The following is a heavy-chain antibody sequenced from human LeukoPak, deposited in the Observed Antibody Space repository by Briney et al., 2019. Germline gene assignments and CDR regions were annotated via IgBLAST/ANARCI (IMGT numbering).Heavy chain of an antibody. D-gene: IGHD3-10*01. CDR2: ISYDGSNK. Sequence: GGSLRLSSAASGFTFSSYAMHWVRQAPGKGLEWVAVISYDGSNKYYADSVKGRFTISRDNSKNTLYLQMNSLRAEDTAVYYCARDPPYYYGSGSYLAPLTLGYWGQGTLVTVSS. V-gene: IGHV3-30*14. CDR3: ARDPPYYYGSGSYLAPLTLGY. CDR1: GFTFSSYA. J-gene: IGHJ4*02.